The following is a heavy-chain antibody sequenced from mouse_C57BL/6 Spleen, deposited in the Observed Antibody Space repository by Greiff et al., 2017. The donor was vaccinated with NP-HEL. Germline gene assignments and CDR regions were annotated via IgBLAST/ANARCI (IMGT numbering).Heavy chain of an antibody. V-gene: IGHV1-82*01. CDR1: GYAFSSSW. CDR2: IYPGDGDT. J-gene: IGHJ2*01. CDR3: ARWDYDVD. Sequence: QVQLQQSGPELVKPGASVKISCKASGYAFSSSWMNWVKQRPGRGLEWIGRIYPGDGDTNYNGKFKGKATLTADKSSSTAYMQLSSLTSEDSAVYFCARWDYDVDWGQGTTRTVSS. D-gene: IGHD2-4*01.